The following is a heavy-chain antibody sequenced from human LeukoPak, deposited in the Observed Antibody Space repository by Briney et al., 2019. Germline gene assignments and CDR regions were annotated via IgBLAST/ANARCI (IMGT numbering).Heavy chain of an antibody. CDR1: GFTFSSYA. D-gene: IGHD3-10*01. Sequence: GGSLRLSFAASGFTFSSYAMHWVRQAPGKGLEWVAVISYDGSNKYYADSVKGRFTISRDNSKNTLYLQMNSLRAEDTAVYYCARSLLWFGELPPFDYWGQGTLVTVSS. CDR3: ARSLLWFGELPPFDY. V-gene: IGHV3-30-3*01. CDR2: ISYDGSNK. J-gene: IGHJ4*02.